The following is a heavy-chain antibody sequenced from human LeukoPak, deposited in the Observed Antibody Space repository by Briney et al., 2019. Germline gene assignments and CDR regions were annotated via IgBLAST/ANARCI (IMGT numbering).Heavy chain of an antibody. CDR3: ARAVVTSLSPADY. V-gene: IGHV5-51*01. CDR1: GYRFTSYW. CDR2: IYPGDSDT. Sequence: GESLKISCKGSGYRFTSYWIGWVRQMPGKGLEWMGIIYPGDSDTRYSPSFQGQVTISADKSISTAYLQWSSLKASDTAMYYCARAVVTSLSPADYWGQGTLVTVSS. J-gene: IGHJ4*02. D-gene: IGHD2-21*02.